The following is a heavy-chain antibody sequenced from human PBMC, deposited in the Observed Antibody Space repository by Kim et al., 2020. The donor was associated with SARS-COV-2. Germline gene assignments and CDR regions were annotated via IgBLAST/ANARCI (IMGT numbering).Heavy chain of an antibody. CDR3: AKNGYYYDSSGYYARFPLFDY. D-gene: IGHD3-22*01. V-gene: IGHV3-30*02. J-gene: IGHJ4*02. Sequence: FTISRDNSKNTLYLQMSSLRAEDTAVYYCAKNGYYYDSSGYYARFPLFDYWGQGTLVTVSS.